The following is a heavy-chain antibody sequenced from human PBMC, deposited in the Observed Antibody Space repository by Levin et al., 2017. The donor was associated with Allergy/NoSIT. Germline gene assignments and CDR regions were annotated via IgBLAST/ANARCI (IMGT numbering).Heavy chain of an antibody. CDR1: GGSVSSGSYY. Sequence: SETLSLTCTVSGGSVSSGSYYWSWIRQPPGKGLEWIGYIYYSGSTNYNPSLKSRVTISVDTSKNQFSLKLSSVTAADTAVYYCARDVTIFGVGFYYYYGMDVWGQGTTVTVSS. CDR3: ARDVTIFGVGFYYYYGMDV. D-gene: IGHD3-3*01. J-gene: IGHJ6*02. V-gene: IGHV4-61*01. CDR2: IYYSGST.